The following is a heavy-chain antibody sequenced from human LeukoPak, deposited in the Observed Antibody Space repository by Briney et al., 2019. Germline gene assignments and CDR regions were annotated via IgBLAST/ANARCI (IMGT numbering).Heavy chain of an antibody. J-gene: IGHJ4*02. CDR3: ARGFYSPHD. Sequence: PSETLSLTCTVLGGSISSDYWSWIRQPPGKGLEWFGYIYYSGRTYYNPSLKSRITISVDTSKNQFSLKLSSVAAADTAVYYCARGFYSPHDGGEGTLVSVSS. D-gene: IGHD4-11*01. V-gene: IGHV4-59*01. CDR1: GGSISSDY. CDR2: IYYSGRT.